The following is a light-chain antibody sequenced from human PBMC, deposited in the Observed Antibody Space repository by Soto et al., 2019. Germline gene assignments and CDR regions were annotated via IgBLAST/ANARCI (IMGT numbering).Light chain of an antibody. CDR3: SSYAGSNKG. CDR2: EVS. CDR1: SSDVGGYNY. J-gene: IGLJ2*01. Sequence: QSALTQPPSASGSPGQSVTISCTGTSSDVGGYNYVSWYQQHPGKAPKLMIYEVSKRPSGVPDRFSGSKSGNTASLTVSGLQAEDEAEYYCSSYAGSNKGFGGGTKVTVL. V-gene: IGLV2-8*01.